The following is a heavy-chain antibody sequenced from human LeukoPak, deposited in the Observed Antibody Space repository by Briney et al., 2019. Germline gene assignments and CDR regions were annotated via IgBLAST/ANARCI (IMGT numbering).Heavy chain of an antibody. J-gene: IGHJ5*02. CDR1: GFTFSSYG. CDR3: ARVSAIVGATWGFDP. Sequence: GGSLRLSCAASGFTFSSYGMSWVRQAPGKGLEWVAFIRYDGRNKYYADSVKGRLTISRDNSKNTLYLQMNSLRAEDTAVYYCARVSAIVGATWGFDPWGQGILVTVSS. V-gene: IGHV3-30*02. CDR2: IRYDGRNK. D-gene: IGHD1-26*01.